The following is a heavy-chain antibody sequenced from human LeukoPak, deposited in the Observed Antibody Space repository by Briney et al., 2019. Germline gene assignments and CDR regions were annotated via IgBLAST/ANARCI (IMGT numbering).Heavy chain of an antibody. Sequence: SETLSLTCAVSGGSISSGGYSWSWIRQPPGKGLEWTGYIYHSGSTYYNPSLKSRVTISVDRSKNQFSLKLSSVTAADTAVYYCASGMITFGGVPLDYWGQGTLVTVSS. CDR2: IYHSGST. J-gene: IGHJ4*02. CDR3: ASGMITFGGVPLDY. V-gene: IGHV4-30-2*01. D-gene: IGHD3-16*01. CDR1: GGSISSGGYS.